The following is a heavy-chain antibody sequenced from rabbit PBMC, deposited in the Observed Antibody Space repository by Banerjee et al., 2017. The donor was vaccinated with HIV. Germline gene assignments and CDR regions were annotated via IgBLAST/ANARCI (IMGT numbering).Heavy chain of an antibody. Sequence: QEQLEESGGDLVKPGASLTLTCTASGFSFSSSYWICWVRQAPGKGLEWIACIDAGYRAKTYYASWAKGRFTVSKTSSTTVTLQMTSLTAADTATYFCARDGSGDYMGLWGPGTLVTVS. D-gene: IGHD1-1*01. CDR2: IDAGYRAKT. CDR3: ARDGSGDYMGL. CDR1: GFSFSSSYW. V-gene: IGHV1S45*01. J-gene: IGHJ4*01.